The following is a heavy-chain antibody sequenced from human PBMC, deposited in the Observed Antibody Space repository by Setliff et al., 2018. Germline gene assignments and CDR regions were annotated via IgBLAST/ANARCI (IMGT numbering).Heavy chain of an antibody. V-gene: IGHV3-43*01. Sequence: PGGSLRLSCAASGFRFDDYTMHWVRQAPGKGLEWVSLISWDGETTYYADSVKGRFTISRDNSKNTLDLQMNSLRVEDTAVYYCASDPRGYSYGSRSDYWGQGTLVTVSS. CDR2: ISWDGETT. CDR3: ASDPRGYSYGSRSDY. CDR1: GFRFDDYT. J-gene: IGHJ4*02. D-gene: IGHD5-18*01.